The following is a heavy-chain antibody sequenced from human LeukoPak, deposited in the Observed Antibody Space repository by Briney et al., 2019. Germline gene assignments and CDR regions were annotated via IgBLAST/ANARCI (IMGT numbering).Heavy chain of an antibody. CDR3: ARSRAIVDYYGPDLTADYGMDV. CDR1: GYTFTSYA. Sequence: ASVKVSCKASGYTFTSYAMHWVRQAPGQRLEWMGWINAGNGNTKYSQKFQGRVTITRDTSASTAYMELSSLRSEDTAVYYCARSRAIVDYYGPDLTADYGMDVWGQGTTVTVSS. CDR2: INAGNGNT. V-gene: IGHV1-3*01. D-gene: IGHD3-10*01. J-gene: IGHJ6*02.